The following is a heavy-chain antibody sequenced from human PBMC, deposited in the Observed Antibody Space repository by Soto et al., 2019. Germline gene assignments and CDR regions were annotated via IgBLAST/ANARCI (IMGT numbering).Heavy chain of an antibody. CDR1: GFTFRSYW. CDR3: ARDPYQSSNCYGSEFDY. CDR2: IQQDGTEK. J-gene: IGHJ4*02. Sequence: EVQLVESGGGLVQPGGSLRLSCAASGFTFRSYWMTWVRQPPGKGLEWVANIQQDGTEKNYVDSVKGRFTISRDNANNSLYLQMTSLRAEDTAVYYCARDPYQSSNCYGSEFDYWGQGILVTVSS. D-gene: IGHD3-10*01. V-gene: IGHV3-7*01.